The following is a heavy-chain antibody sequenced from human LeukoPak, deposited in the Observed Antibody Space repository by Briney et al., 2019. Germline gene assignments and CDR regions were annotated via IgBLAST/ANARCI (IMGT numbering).Heavy chain of an antibody. CDR1: GFTFNSPD. CDR2: IKSDGSRE. V-gene: IGHV3-33*01. J-gene: IGHJ4*02. CDR3: GNFDH. Sequence: PGRSLTLSCAVSGFTFNSPDIHWVRQAPGKGLEWVATIKSDGSREYFADSVKGRFTISRDNYRSIVDLQMNSVRAEDTAVYYCGNFDHWGQGTLVAVSS.